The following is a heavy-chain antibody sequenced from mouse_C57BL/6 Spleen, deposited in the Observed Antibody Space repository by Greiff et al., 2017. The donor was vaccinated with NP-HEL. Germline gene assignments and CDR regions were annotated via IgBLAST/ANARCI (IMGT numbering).Heavy chain of an antibody. CDR3: ARNWDEGIAY. V-gene: IGHV2-2*01. CDR1: GFSLTSYG. Sequence: VKLMESGPGLVQPSQSLSIPCTVSGFSLTSYGVHWVRQSPGKGLDWLGVIWRGGSPDYNAAFISRLSISKENSKSHVFFKMNSLQADDTAIYYCARNWDEGIAYWGQGTLVTVSA. J-gene: IGHJ3*01. CDR2: IWRGGSP. D-gene: IGHD4-1*01.